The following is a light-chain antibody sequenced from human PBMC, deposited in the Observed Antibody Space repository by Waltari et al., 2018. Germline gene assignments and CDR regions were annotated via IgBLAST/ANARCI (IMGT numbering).Light chain of an antibody. J-gene: IGLJ3*02. CDR3: CSYASSSTFRV. CDR2: ENT. Sequence: QSALTQPASVFWSPGQSITISCTGTSIDVGTYNIVSWYQQHPGRAPKLMIYENTKRPSGVSYRFSGSKSGNTASLTISGLQAEDEADYYCCSYASSSTFRVFGGGTKLTVL. CDR1: SIDVGTYNI. V-gene: IGLV2-23*02.